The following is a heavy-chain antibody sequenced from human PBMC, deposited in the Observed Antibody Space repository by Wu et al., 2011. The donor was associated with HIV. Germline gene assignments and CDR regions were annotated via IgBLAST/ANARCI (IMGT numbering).Heavy chain of an antibody. J-gene: IGHJ6*03. CDR3: ARVPSWPAAIDYYYMDV. V-gene: IGHV1-8*01. CDR1: GYSFTRYD. Sequence: QVQLVQSGAEVKKPGASVKVSCKASGYSFTRYDINWVRQATGQGLEWMGWMNPNSGNTGYAQKFQGRVTMTRNTSISTAYMELSSLRSEDTAVYYCARVPSWPAAIDYYYMDVWGKGTTVIVSS. D-gene: IGHD2-2*01. CDR2: MNPNSGNT.